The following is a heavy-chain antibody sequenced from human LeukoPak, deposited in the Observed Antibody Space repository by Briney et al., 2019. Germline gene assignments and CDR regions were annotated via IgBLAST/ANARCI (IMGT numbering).Heavy chain of an antibody. J-gene: IGHJ4*02. CDR1: GFTFSSYA. Sequence: GGSLRLSCAASGFTFSSYAMSWVRQAPGKGLEWVSAIIGSGSSTKYADSVKGRFTISRDNSKNTLYLQMNSLSAEDTAVYYCAKSLPAARYYFDSWGQGTLVTVSS. V-gene: IGHV3-23*01. CDR3: AKSLPAARYYFDS. D-gene: IGHD6-6*01. CDR2: IIGSGSST.